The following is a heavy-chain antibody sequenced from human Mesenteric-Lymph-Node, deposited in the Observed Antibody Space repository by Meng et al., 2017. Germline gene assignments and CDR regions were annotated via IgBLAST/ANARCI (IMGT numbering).Heavy chain of an antibody. CDR1: ASTFSNYD. V-gene: IGHV7-4-1*02. CDR2: INTKTGNP. D-gene: IGHD2-8*02. Sequence: QVQLVQSGAEVKKPGSSVKVSCMASASTFSNYDINWVRQAPGQGLEWMGWINTKTGNPTYAQGFTGRFVFSLDTSVSTAHLHISTLTPEDTAVYYCATTGGGFDYWGQGTLVTVSS. J-gene: IGHJ4*02. CDR3: ATTGGGFDY.